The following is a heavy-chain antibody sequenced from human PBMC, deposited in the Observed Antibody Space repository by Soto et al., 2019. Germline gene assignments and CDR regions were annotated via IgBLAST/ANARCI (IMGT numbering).Heavy chain of an antibody. Sequence: ASVKVSCKASGHAFTSYGISWVRQAPGQGLEWMGWISAYNGNTNYAQKLQGRVTMTTDTSTSTAYMELRSLRSDDTAVYYCALAAFPRSNWFDPWGQGTLVTVS. J-gene: IGHJ5*02. V-gene: IGHV1-18*04. CDR3: ALAAFPRSNWFDP. CDR2: ISAYNGNT. D-gene: IGHD6-13*01. CDR1: GHAFTSYG.